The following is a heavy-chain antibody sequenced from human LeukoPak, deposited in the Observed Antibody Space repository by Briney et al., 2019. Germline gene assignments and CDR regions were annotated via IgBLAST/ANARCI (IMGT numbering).Heavy chain of an antibody. J-gene: IGHJ4*02. CDR2: INQDGTEK. D-gene: IGHD3-22*01. CDR1: GFTFTTYW. Sequence: GESLRLSCAASGFTFTTYWMSWVRQAPGKGLEWVANINQDGTEKYYVDSVKGRFTISRDNSKNTLYLQMNSLRAEDTAVYYCAYYDSSGYYYGPFDYWGQGTLVTVSS. CDR3: AYYDSSGYYYGPFDY. V-gene: IGHV3-7*01.